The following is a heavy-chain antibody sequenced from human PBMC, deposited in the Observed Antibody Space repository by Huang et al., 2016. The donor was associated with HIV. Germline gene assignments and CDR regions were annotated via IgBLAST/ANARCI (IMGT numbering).Heavy chain of an antibody. CDR2: IHPGASDT. V-gene: IGHV5-51*01. CDR1: GYMFTKYW. D-gene: IGHD4-17*01. Sequence: EVQLVQSGAEVKKPGESLKISCKGSGYMFTKYWIGWVRQMPGKGLEWMGSIHPGASDTRYSPSFQGQVTISADKSITTAYLQWSSLKASDTAIYYCARHDGARPGWVDNWGQGTLVTVSS. CDR3: ARHDGARPGWVDN. J-gene: IGHJ5*02.